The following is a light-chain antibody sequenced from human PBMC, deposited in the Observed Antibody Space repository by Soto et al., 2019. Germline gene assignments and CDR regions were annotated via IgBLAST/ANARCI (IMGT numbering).Light chain of an antibody. CDR3: QQYNTYSYT. V-gene: IGKV1-5*03. CDR2: KAS. J-gene: IGKJ2*01. Sequence: DIHMTQSPSTLSASVGDRVTITCRASQTISSWLAWYQQKPGTAPQLLIYKASTLESGVPSRFSGSGSGTEFTLTISSLQPDDFATYYCQQYNTYSYTFGQGTKVDI. CDR1: QTISSW.